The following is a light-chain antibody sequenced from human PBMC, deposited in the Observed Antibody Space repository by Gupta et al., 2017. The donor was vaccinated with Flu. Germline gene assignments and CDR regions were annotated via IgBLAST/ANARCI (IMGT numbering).Light chain of an antibody. CDR2: WAS. CDR3: QQYYSNPLT. Sequence: DYVMTQSPDSLAASLGDRVTINCKSSLTVLYSSNNKNYLAWYQQKPGQPPKLLIYWASTRESGVPERFSGSGSGTDFTLTITSLQAEDVAVYYCQQYYSNPLTFGGGTKVEIK. CDR1: LTVLYSSNNKNY. J-gene: IGKJ4*01. V-gene: IGKV4-1*01.